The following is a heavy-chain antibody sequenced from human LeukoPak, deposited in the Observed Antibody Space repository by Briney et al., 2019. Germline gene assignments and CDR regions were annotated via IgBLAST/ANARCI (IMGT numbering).Heavy chain of an antibody. CDR3: AREWRSGSYYSY. Sequence: ASVKVSCKASGGTFSSYAISWVRQAPGQGLEWMGGIIPIFGTANYAQKLQGRVTMTTDTSTSTAYMELRSLRSDDTAVYYCAREWRSGSYYSYWGQGTLVTVSS. CDR1: GGTFSSYA. V-gene: IGHV1-69*05. D-gene: IGHD1-26*01. J-gene: IGHJ4*02. CDR2: IIPIFGTA.